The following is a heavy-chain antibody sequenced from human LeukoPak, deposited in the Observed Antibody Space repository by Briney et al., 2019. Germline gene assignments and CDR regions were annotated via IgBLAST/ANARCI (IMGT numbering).Heavy chain of an antibody. CDR2: ISSSSSYR. CDR3: AVGLTTVTGTDY. D-gene: IGHD4-17*01. V-gene: IGHV3-21*05. Sequence: GGSLRLSCAASGFKISRYSMKWVRQAQGKGMEWVSNISSSSSYRYYADSVKGRFTISRDNAKNSLYLQMNSLRAEDTAVYYCAVGLTTVTGTDYWGQGTLVTVSS. J-gene: IGHJ4*02. CDR1: GFKISRYS.